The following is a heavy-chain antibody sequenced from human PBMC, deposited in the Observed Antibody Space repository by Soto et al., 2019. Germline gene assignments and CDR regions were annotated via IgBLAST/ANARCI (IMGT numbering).Heavy chain of an antibody. V-gene: IGHV1-18*01. J-gene: IGHJ5*02. D-gene: IGHD3-9*01. CDR2: ISAYNGNT. Sequence: ASVKVYCKASGYTFTSYGISWVRQAPGQGLEWMGWISAYNGNTNYAQMLQGRVTMTTDTSTSTAYMELRSLRFDDTAVYYCARDRYDILTGYFPNWFDPWGQGTLVTVSS. CDR3: ARDRYDILTGYFPNWFDP. CDR1: GYTFTSYG.